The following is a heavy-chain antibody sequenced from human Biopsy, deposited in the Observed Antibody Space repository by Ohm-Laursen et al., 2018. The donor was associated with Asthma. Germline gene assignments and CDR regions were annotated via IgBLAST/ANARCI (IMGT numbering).Heavy chain of an antibody. D-gene: IGHD3-10*01. J-gene: IGHJ4*02. CDR3: ARERAGYYGSGSYLGY. Sequence: GTLSLTCTVSGDSISSYYWSWIRQPPGKGLEWIGYIYFSGSTNYNPSLKSRVTISADTSKNLFSLKLSSVTAADTAVYYCARERAGYYGSGSYLGYWGQGTLVTISS. CDR1: GDSISSYY. V-gene: IGHV4-59*01. CDR2: IYFSGST.